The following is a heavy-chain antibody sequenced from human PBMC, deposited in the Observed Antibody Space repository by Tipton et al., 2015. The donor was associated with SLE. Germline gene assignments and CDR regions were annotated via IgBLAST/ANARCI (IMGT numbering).Heavy chain of an antibody. CDR2: IYYSGST. D-gene: IGHD4-17*01. CDR3: ARRRYGDFLLPDAFDI. J-gene: IGHJ3*02. V-gene: IGHV4-39*07. Sequence: TLSLTCTVSGGSISSYYWGWIRQPPGKGLEWIGSIYYSGSTYYNPSLKSRVTISVDTSKNQFSLKLSSVTAADTAVYYCARRRYGDFLLPDAFDIWGQGTMVTVSS. CDR1: GGSISSYY.